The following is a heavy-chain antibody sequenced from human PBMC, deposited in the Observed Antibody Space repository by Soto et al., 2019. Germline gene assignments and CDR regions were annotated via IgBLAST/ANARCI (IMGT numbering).Heavy chain of an antibody. CDR1: GGSISSGGSY. Sequence: PSXTLSLTCTVSGGSISSGGSYWSWIRQPPGKAXEWTGXTYHSGSTYYXXSLQSPVXXXVDKPKNKFSLKMRSVTAADTAVYYCERRVFPWGQETLVTVSS. V-gene: IGHV4-31*01. CDR3: ERRVFP. CDR2: TYHSGST. J-gene: IGHJ5*02.